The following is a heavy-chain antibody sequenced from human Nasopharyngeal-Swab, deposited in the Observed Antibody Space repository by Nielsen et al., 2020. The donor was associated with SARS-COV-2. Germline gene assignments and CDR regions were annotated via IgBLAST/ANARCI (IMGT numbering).Heavy chain of an antibody. V-gene: IGHV3-30*03. CDR2: ISFDGSKK. CDR3: ARDTSVDIVLLYYGMDV. J-gene: IGHJ6*02. CDR1: GFTFNSHG. Sequence: GESLKISCAASGFTFNSHGMHWVRQAPGKGLEWVAVISFDGSKKYYADSVKGRFTISRDSSKNTLSLQMNSLRAEDTAVYYCARDTSVDIVLLYYGMDVWGQGTTVTVSS. D-gene: IGHD5-12*01.